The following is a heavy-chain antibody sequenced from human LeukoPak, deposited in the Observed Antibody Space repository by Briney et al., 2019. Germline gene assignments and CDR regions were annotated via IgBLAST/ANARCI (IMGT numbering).Heavy chain of an antibody. CDR2: ISSSSSTI. CDR1: GVTFSSCS. V-gene: IGHV3-48*02. Sequence: GGSLRLSCAASGVTFSSCSMNWVRQAPGKGLEWVSYISSSSSTIYYADSVKGRFTISRDNAKNSLYLQMNSLRDEDTAVYYCARDYCSGGSCYLSWGQGTLVTVSS. CDR3: ARDYCSGGSCYLS. J-gene: IGHJ4*02. D-gene: IGHD2-15*01.